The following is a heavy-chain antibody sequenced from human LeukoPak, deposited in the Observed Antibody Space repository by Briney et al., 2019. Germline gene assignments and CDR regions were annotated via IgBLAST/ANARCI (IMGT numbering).Heavy chain of an antibody. J-gene: IGHJ4*02. CDR1: GFTVRNIF. D-gene: IGHD3-3*01. Sequence: TGGSLRLSCAASGFTVRNIFMSWVRQAPGKGLEWVANIKLDGSEKNYVDSVKGRFTISRDNTKNSLYLQMNSLRVEDTAVFYCARDQYDTWSRRGNFDSWGQGTLVIVSS. V-gene: IGHV3-7*03. CDR2: IKLDGSEK. CDR3: ARDQYDTWSRRGNFDS.